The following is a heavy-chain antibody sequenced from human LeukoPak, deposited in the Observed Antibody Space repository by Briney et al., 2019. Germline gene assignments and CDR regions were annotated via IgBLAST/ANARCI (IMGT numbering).Heavy chain of an antibody. CDR1: GYTFTSYG. CDR3: ARDGLCTNGVCFFDX. J-gene: IGHJ4*02. V-gene: IGHV1-18*01. D-gene: IGHD2-8*01. CDR2: ISAYNGNT. Sequence: ASVKVSCKASGYTFTSYGISWVRQAPGQGLEWMGWISAYNGNTNYAQKLQGRVTMTTDTSTSTAYMELRSLRSDDTAVYYCARDGLCTNGVCFFDXWXQGTLVTVSS.